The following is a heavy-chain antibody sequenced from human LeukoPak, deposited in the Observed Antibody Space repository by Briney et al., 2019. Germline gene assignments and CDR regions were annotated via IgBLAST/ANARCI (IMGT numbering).Heavy chain of an antibody. CDR1: GGSISSYY. D-gene: IGHD3-22*01. Sequence: PSETLSLTCTVSGGSISSYYWSWIRQPPGKGLEWIGYIYYSGSTNYNPSLKSRVTISVDTSKNQFSLKLSSVTAADTAVYYCARLSYDSSGHYYNWFDPWGQGTLVTVSS. CDR2: IYYSGST. V-gene: IGHV4-59*01. J-gene: IGHJ5*02. CDR3: ARLSYDSSGHYYNWFDP.